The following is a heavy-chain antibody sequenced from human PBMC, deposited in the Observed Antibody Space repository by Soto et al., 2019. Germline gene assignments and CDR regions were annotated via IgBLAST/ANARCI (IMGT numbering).Heavy chain of an antibody. Sequence: QVQLQGSGPGLVKPSQTLSLTCTVSGGSINGGAYYWTWIRQRPGKGLEWIGCIYYSGSTHYSPSLKSRLIMSLDTSKNQFSLKLTSVTAADTAVYYRAREPMKFYDFLPGLDDFDVWGQGTMVTVSS. CDR1: GGSINGGAYY. CDR2: IYYSGST. D-gene: IGHD3-9*01. V-gene: IGHV4-31*03. CDR3: AREPMKFYDFLPGLDDFDV. J-gene: IGHJ3*01.